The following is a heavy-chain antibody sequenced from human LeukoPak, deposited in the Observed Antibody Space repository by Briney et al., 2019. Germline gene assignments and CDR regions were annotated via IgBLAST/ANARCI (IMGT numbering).Heavy chain of an antibody. V-gene: IGHV3-7*01. Sequence: PGGSLRLSCAASGFTFSSYWMSWVRQAPGKGLEWVANIKQDGSEKYYVDSVKGRFTISRDNAKNSLYLQMNSLRAEDTAVYYCASHSSGWYGTYFDYWGQGTLVTVSS. J-gene: IGHJ4*02. CDR2: IKQDGSEK. CDR3: ASHSSGWYGTYFDY. CDR1: GFTFSSYW. D-gene: IGHD6-19*01.